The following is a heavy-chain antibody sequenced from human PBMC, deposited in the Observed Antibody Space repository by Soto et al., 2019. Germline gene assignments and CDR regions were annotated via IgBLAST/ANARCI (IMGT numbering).Heavy chain of an antibody. Sequence: ETRALTCTVPGGSIGNYYWSWIRQPPGKGLEGSGYIYYSGSTNYNPSLKSRLSISVDTSKNQFSLKLSSVTAADTAVHYFSRGALTNWFDNWGPGTLETVFS. CDR3: SRGALTNWFDN. CDR2: IYYSGST. V-gene: IGHV4-59*01. CDR1: GGSIGNYY. D-gene: IGHD3-9*01. J-gene: IGHJ4*01.